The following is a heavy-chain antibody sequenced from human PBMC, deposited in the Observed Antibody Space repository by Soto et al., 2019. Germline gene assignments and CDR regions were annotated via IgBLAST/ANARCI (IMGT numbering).Heavy chain of an antibody. J-gene: IGHJ5*02. CDR2: IFANGHT. CDR1: GGSISEKY. CDR3: VASLAASGLNWLDP. V-gene: IGHV4-4*07. D-gene: IGHD6-13*01. Sequence: LSLTCIVSGGSISEKYWNWVRQPPGKGLEWIGLIFANGHTDYNPSLKSRVTMSVDASKNQFSLRLTSMTAADTAVYYCVASLAASGLNWLDPWGRGTLVTVSS.